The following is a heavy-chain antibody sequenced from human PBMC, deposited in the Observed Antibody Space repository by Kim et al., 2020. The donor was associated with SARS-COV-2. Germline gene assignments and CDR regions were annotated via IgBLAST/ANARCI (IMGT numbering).Heavy chain of an antibody. D-gene: IGHD5-12*01. V-gene: IGHV3-7*01. CDR1: GFTFSSYW. J-gene: IGHJ6*02. CDR3: ARRRDGYNLHYYGMDV. CDR2: IKQDGSEK. Sequence: GGSLRLSCAASGFTFSSYWMSWVRQAPGKGLEWVANIKQDGSEKYYVDSVKGRFTISRDNAKNSLYLQMNSLRAEDTAVYYCARRRDGYNLHYYGMDVWGQGTTVTVSS.